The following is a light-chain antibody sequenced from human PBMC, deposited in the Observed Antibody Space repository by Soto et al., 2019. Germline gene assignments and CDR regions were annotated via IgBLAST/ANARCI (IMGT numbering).Light chain of an antibody. CDR2: GAS. Sequence: TLSPTTLSVSPGERATLSCRASQSVSRNLAWYQQRPGQAPRLLIYGASTRATGIPARFSGSGSGTEFTLTINSLQAEDFAVYYCQQSDYLPSTFGQGTKVDIK. J-gene: IGKJ1*01. CDR1: QSVSRN. CDR3: QQSDYLPST. V-gene: IGKV3-15*01.